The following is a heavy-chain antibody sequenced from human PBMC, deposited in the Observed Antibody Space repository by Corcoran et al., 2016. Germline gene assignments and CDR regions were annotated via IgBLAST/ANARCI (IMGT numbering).Heavy chain of an antibody. D-gene: IGHD3-22*01. Sequence: QVQLVESGGGVVQPGRSPRLSCAASGFTFSSYGMHWVRQAPGKGLEWVAVISYDGSNKYYADSVKGRFTISRDNSKNTLYLQMNSLRAEDTAVYYCAKDLGDYYDSSGYPDYWGQGTLVTVSS. J-gene: IGHJ4*02. CDR3: AKDLGDYYDSSGYPDY. V-gene: IGHV3-30*18. CDR2: ISYDGSNK. CDR1: GFTFSSYG.